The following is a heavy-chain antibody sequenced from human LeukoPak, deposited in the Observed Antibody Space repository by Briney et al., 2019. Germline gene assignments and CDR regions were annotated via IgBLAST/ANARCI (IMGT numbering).Heavy chain of an antibody. V-gene: IGHV1-2*02. CDR3: ARVPFLGVYCGGDCYIDY. CDR2: INPNSGGT. D-gene: IGHD2-21*01. Sequence: PGASVKVSCKASGYTFTGYYMHWVRQAPGQGLEWMGWINPNSGGTNYAQKFQGRVTMTRDTSISTAYMELSRLRSDDTAVYYCARVPFLGVYCGGDCYIDYWGQGTLVTVSS. J-gene: IGHJ4*02. CDR1: GYTFTGYY.